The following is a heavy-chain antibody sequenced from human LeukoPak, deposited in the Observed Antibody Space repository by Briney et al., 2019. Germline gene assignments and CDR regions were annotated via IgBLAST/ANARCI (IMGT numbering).Heavy chain of an antibody. Sequence: ASVKVSCKASGYTFTGYYMHWVRQAPGQGLEWMGWINPNSGGTNYAQKFQGRVTMTRDTSISTAYMELSRQRSDDTAVYYCARVLTGTLSFDYWGQGTLVTVSS. D-gene: IGHD7-27*01. V-gene: IGHV1-2*02. J-gene: IGHJ4*02. CDR2: INPNSGGT. CDR1: GYTFTGYY. CDR3: ARVLTGTLSFDY.